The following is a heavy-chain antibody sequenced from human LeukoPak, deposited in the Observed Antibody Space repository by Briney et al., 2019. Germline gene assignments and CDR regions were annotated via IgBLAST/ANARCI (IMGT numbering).Heavy chain of an antibody. D-gene: IGHD7-27*01. CDR2: INTNTGNP. J-gene: IGHJ4*02. CDR3: ARDNAGDIDY. V-gene: IGHV7-4-1*02. CDR1: GYTFTSNA. Sequence: ASVKVSCKASGYTFTSNAMNWVRQAPGQGLELMGWINTNTGNPTYAQGFTGRFVFSLDTSDSTAYLQISSLKAEDTAVYYCARDNAGDIDYWGQGTLVTVSS.